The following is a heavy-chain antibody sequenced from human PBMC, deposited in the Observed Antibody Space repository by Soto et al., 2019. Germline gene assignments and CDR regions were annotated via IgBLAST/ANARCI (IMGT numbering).Heavy chain of an antibody. Sequence: SETLSLTCAVYGGSFSGYYWSWIRQPPGKGLEWIGEINHSGSTNYNPSLKSRVTISVDTSKNQFSLKLSSVTAADTAVYYCARRRYSSSSYSDYWGQGTLVTVSS. CDR3: ARRRYSSSSYSDY. D-gene: IGHD6-6*01. CDR2: INHSGST. V-gene: IGHV4-34*01. J-gene: IGHJ4*02. CDR1: GGSFSGYY.